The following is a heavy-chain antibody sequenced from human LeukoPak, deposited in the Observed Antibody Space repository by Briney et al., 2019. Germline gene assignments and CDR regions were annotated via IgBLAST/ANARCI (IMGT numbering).Heavy chain of an antibody. CDR3: ARGDFDY. V-gene: IGHV3-53*01. CDR2: AFGDGRT. J-gene: IGHJ4*02. Sequence: GGSLRLSCAASGITVSTNYMSWVRQAPGKGLEWVSIAFGDGRTFYADSVKGRFTISRDSSKNTVFLQMNSLRAEDTAVYYCARGDFDYWGQGTLVTVSS. CDR1: GITVSTNY.